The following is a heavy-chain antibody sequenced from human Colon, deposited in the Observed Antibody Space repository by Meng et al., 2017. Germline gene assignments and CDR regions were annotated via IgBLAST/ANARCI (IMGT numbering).Heavy chain of an antibody. Sequence: ASVKVSCKASGYTFTSHYMHWLRQAPGQGLEWMGFISPDGGTTGSAQRLQGRVTVTRDTSTSTLYMEVSSLRSEDTAVYYCAREAPVAAKNFDYWGQGTLVTVSS. J-gene: IGHJ4*02. CDR1: GYTFTSHY. CDR3: AREAPVAAKNFDY. CDR2: ISPDGGTT. V-gene: IGHV1-46*01. D-gene: IGHD6-19*01.